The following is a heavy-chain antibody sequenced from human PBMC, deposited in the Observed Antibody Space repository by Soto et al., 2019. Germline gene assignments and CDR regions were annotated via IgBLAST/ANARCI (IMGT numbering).Heavy chain of an antibody. CDR2: INAGNGNT. CDR3: ASSPHYDFWSGSFDY. V-gene: IGHV1-3*01. Sequence: ASVKVSCKASGYTFTSYAMHWVRQAPGQRLEWMGWINAGNGNTKYSQKFQGRVTITRDTSASTAYKELSSLRSEDTAVYYCASSPHYDFWSGSFDYWGQGTLVTVYS. J-gene: IGHJ4*02. CDR1: GYTFTSYA. D-gene: IGHD3-3*01.